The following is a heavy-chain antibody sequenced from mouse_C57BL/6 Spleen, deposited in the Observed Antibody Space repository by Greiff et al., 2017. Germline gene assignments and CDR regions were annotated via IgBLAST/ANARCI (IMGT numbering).Heavy chain of an antibody. CDR2: IRNKANNHAT. V-gene: IGHV6-6*01. CDR1: GFTFSDAW. J-gene: IGHJ2*01. Sequence: EVKLVESGGGLVQPGGSMKLSCAASGFTFSDAWMDWVRQSPEKGLEWVAEIRNKANNHATYYAESVKGRFTISRDDSKSSVYLQMNSLRAEDTGIYYCTRARTAQGYYFDYWGQGTTLTVSS. CDR3: TRARTAQGYYFDY. D-gene: IGHD3-2*02.